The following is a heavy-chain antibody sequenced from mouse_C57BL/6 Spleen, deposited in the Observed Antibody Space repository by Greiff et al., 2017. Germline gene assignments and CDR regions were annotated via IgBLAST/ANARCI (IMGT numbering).Heavy chain of an antibody. CDR1: GFTFSNYW. Sequence: EVKLQESGGGLVQPGGSMKLSCVASGFTFSNYWMNWVRQSPEKGLEWVAQIRLKSDNYATNYAESVKGMFTISRDDSKSSVYLQMNNLRAEDTGIYYCADYGSQPLYFDVWGTGTTVTVSS. CDR2: IRLKSDNYAT. J-gene: IGHJ1*03. V-gene: IGHV6-3*01. D-gene: IGHD1-1*01. CDR3: ADYGSQPLYFDV.